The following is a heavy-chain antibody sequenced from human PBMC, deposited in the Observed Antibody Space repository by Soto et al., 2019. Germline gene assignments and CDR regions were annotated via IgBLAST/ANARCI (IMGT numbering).Heavy chain of an antibody. CDR2: IKSISSGATT. Sequence: EVQLVESGGGLVKPGGSLRLSCAAFGFSFTNAWMTWVRQAPGKGLEWVGRIKSISSGATTDYAAPVKGRFSISRDDSKNTVYLQMNSLKPDDTAVYYCMAAATKWGQGTLVTVSS. J-gene: IGHJ4*02. V-gene: IGHV3-15*01. D-gene: IGHD1-26*01. CDR1: GFSFTNAW. CDR3: MAAATK.